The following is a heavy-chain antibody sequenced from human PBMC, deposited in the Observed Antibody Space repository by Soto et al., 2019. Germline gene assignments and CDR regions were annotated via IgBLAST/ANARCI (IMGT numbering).Heavy chain of an antibody. CDR2: ISGSGGST. CDR3: AKRNYGSGSYYHPLYYYYGMDV. Sequence: RVPYAVVEFTFSGHGNRWVRQNTRKGLEWVSAISGSGGSTYYADSVKGRFTISRDNSKNTLYLQMNSLRAEDTAVYYCAKRNYGSGSYYHPLYYYYGMDVWGQGTTVTVSS. J-gene: IGHJ6*02. CDR1: EFTFSGHG. D-gene: IGHD3-10*01. V-gene: IGHV3-23*01.